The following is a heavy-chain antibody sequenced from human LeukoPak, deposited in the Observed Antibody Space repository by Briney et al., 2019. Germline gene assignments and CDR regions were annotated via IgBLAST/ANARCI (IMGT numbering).Heavy chain of an antibody. V-gene: IGHV3-30*02. CDR1: GFTFSSYG. Sequence: PGGSLRLSCAASGFTFSSYGMHWVRQAPGKGLEWVAFIRYDGSNKYYADSVKGRFTISRDNSKNTLYLQMNSLRAEDTAVYYCAKVGYYDSSGYYYYYYYYMDVWAKGPRSPSP. J-gene: IGHJ6*03. CDR2: IRYDGSNK. CDR3: AKVGYYDSSGYYYYYYYYMDV. D-gene: IGHD3-22*01.